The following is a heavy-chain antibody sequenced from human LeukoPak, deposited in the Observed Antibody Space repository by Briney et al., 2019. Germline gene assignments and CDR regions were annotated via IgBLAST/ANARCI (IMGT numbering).Heavy chain of an antibody. CDR1: GGSISSYY. CDR3: ARGETIFSNFDY. V-gene: IGHV4-59*01. D-gene: IGHD3-9*01. J-gene: IGHJ4*02. Sequence: PSETLSLTCTVSGGSISSYYWSWIRQPPGKGLEWIGYIYYSGSPNYNPSLTSRVTISVDTSKNQFSLKLSSVTAADTAVYYCARGETIFSNFDYWGQGTQVTVSS. CDR2: IYYSGSP.